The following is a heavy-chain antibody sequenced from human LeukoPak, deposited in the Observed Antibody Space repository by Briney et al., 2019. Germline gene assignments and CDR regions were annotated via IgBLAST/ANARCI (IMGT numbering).Heavy chain of an antibody. D-gene: IGHD3-9*01. CDR1: GGSFSGYY. V-gene: IGHV4-34*01. CDR3: ARGVSRYFDWLPNYGMDV. Sequence: SETLSLTCAVYGGSFSGYYWSWIRQPPGKGLEWIGEINHSGSNNYNPSLKSRVTISVDTSKNQFSLKLSSVTAADTAVYYCARGVSRYFDWLPNYGMDVWGKGTTVTVSS. J-gene: IGHJ6*04. CDR2: INHSGSN.